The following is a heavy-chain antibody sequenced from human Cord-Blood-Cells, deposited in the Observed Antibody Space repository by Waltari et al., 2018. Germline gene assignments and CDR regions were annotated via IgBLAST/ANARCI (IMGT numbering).Heavy chain of an antibody. CDR1: GGSFSGYY. V-gene: IGHV4-34*01. J-gene: IGHJ4*02. D-gene: IGHD2-2*01. CDR3: ARGHGELLSSTSCFDY. Sequence: QVQLQQWGAGLLKPSETLSLTCAVYGGSFSGYYWSWLRQPPGKGLEWIGEINHGGSTNYNPSLKSRGAISVDTSKNQFSLKLSSVTAADTAVYYCARGHGELLSSTSCFDYWGQGTLVTVSS. CDR2: INHGGST.